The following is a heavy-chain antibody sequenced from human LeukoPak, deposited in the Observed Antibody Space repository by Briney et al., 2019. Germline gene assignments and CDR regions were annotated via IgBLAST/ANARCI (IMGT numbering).Heavy chain of an antibody. V-gene: IGHV3-23*01. CDR3: AKDIQLSC. CDR2: ISASGGNT. D-gene: IGHD1-26*01. CDR1: GFTVSSNH. J-gene: IGHJ4*02. Sequence: AGGSLRLSCAASGFTVSSNHMSWVRQAPGKGLEWVSLISASGGNTYYADSVKGRFTVSRDSSKNTLHLQMNSLRAEDTAVYYCAKDIQLSCWGQGTLVTVSS.